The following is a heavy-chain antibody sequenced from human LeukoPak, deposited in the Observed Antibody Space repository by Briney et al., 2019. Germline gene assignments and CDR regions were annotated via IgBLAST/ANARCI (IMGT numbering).Heavy chain of an antibody. CDR2: INHSGST. Sequence: SETLSLTCAVYGGSFSGYYWSWIRQPPGKGLEWIGEINHSGSTNYNPSLKSRVTISVDTSKNQFSLKLSSVAAADTAVYYCARGRHYAPFDPWAREPWSPSPQ. CDR3: ARGRHYAPFDP. J-gene: IGHJ5*02. D-gene: IGHD3-16*01. CDR1: GGSFSGYY. V-gene: IGHV4-34*01.